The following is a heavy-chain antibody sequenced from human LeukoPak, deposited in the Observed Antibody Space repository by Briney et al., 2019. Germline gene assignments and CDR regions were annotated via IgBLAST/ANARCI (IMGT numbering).Heavy chain of an antibody. V-gene: IGHV1-18*01. D-gene: IGHD3-22*01. Sequence: ASVKVSCKASGYTFTSYGISWVRQAPGQGLEWMGWISTYNGNTKYAQKLQGRVTMTTDTSTNTAYMDLRSLRSDDTAVYYCARDWYYDPSGYSLDSFDIWGQGTTVTVSS. CDR2: ISTYNGNT. CDR3: ARDWYYDPSGYSLDSFDI. CDR1: GYTFTSYG. J-gene: IGHJ3*02.